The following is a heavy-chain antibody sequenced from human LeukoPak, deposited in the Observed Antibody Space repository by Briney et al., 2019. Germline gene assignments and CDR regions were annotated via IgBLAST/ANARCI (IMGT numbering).Heavy chain of an antibody. Sequence: GGSLRLSCAASGFTFRSYNMNWVRQAPGKGLEWVSFISSSGSYIYYADSVKGRFTISRDNAKNSLYLQMNSLRVEDTAVYYCARTRITGTTSWFDPWGQGTLVTVSS. CDR3: ARTRITGTTSWFDP. CDR1: GFTFRSYN. CDR2: ISSSGSYI. V-gene: IGHV3-21*01. J-gene: IGHJ5*02. D-gene: IGHD1-7*01.